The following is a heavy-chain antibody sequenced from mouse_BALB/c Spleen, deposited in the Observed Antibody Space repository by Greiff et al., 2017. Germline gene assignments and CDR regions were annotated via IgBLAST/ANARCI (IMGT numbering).Heavy chain of an antibody. CDR3: TREGSYGSSSWFAY. CDR2: ISSGGSYT. CDR1: GFTFSSYT. V-gene: IGHV5-6-4*01. D-gene: IGHD1-1*01. J-gene: IGHJ3*01. Sequence: EVHLVESGGGLVKPGGSLKLSCAASGFTFSSYTMSWVRQTPEKRLEWVATISSGGSYTYYPDSVKGRFTISRDNAKNALYLQMSSLKSEDTAMYYCTREGSYGSSSWFAYWGQGTLVTVSA.